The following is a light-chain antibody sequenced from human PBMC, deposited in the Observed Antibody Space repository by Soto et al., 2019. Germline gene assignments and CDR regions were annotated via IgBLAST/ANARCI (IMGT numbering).Light chain of an antibody. CDR3: MQALQTPLFT. CDR2: LGS. J-gene: IGKJ3*01. Sequence: DIVMTQSPLYLPVTPGEPASISCRSSQSLLHSDGYNYLDWYLQKPGQSPQLLIYLGSNRASGVPDRFSGSGSGTDFTLKISRVEAEDVGVYYCMQALQTPLFTFGPGTNVDLK. CDR1: QSLLHSDGYNY. V-gene: IGKV2-28*01.